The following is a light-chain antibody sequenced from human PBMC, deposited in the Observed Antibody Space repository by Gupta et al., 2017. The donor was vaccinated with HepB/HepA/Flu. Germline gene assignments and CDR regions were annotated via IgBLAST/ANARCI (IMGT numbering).Light chain of an antibody. Sequence: QSALTQPASVSGSPGQPITISCPGTSSDVGGYNYVSWYQQHPGKAPKLMLYDVSNRPSGVSNRFSGSKSGNTASLTISGLQAEDEADYYGSSYTSSSTRVFGGGTKLTVL. CDR2: DVS. CDR1: SSDVGGYNY. CDR3: SSYTSSSTRV. V-gene: IGLV2-14*03. J-gene: IGLJ2*01.